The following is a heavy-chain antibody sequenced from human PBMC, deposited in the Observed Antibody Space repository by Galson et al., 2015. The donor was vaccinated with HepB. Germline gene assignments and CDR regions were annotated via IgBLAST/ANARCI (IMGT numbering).Heavy chain of an antibody. Sequence: SLRLSCAASGFIFSHYDLHWVRQAPGKGLEWVAVISYDGSNKYYADSVKGRFTISRDSSKNTLFLQMNSLRADDTAVYYCAKDNTPWKGAVAFDIWGQGTVVTVSS. CDR2: ISYDGSNK. CDR1: GFIFSHYD. J-gene: IGHJ3*02. V-gene: IGHV3-30*18. D-gene: IGHD2-15*01. CDR3: AKDNTPWKGAVAFDI.